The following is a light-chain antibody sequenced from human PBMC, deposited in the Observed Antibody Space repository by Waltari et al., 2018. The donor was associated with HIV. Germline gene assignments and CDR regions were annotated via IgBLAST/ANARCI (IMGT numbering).Light chain of an antibody. Sequence: EIVMTQSPPTLSVSPGGRATLFCRASQRGRNKPASEQQKPGQGPRLRMYGANTRATGIPARFGGSGAGTEFTRTISSLQSEDFGLYYCQQYNQGPLGITFGQGTRLEI. CDR3: QQYNQGPLGIT. J-gene: IGKJ5*01. CDR2: GAN. CDR1: QRGRNK. V-gene: IGKV3-15*01.